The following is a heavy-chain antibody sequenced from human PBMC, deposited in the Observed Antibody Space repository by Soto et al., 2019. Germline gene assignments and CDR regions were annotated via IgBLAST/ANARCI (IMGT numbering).Heavy chain of an antibody. V-gene: IGHV3-64D*06. D-gene: IGHD6-19*01. CDR1: GFTFISCA. CDR2: ISVNGDST. CDR3: VKIAVPGTWVWFDP. Sequence: GGSLRLSCSASGFTFISCAMHWVRQAPGKGLEFVSAISVNGDSTYYADSVKGRFTISRDNSKNTLYLQMSSLRTEDTAVYYCVKIAVPGTWVWFDPWGQGTLVTVSS. J-gene: IGHJ5*02.